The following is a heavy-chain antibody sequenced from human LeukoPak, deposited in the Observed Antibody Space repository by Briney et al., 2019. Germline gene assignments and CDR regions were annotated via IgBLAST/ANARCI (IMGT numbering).Heavy chain of an antibody. CDR1: GGSISGFH. J-gene: IGHJ6*02. D-gene: IGHD2-21*02. CDR3: ARGMVVTAYYYYYGMDV. CDR2: IYYSGST. V-gene: IGHV4-59*12. Sequence: SETLSLTCTVSGGSISGFHWTWIRQPPGKGRGWIGNIYYSGSTNYNPSLKSRVTISVDKSKNQFSLKLSSVTAADTAVYYRARGMVVTAYYYYYGMDVWGQGTTVTVSS.